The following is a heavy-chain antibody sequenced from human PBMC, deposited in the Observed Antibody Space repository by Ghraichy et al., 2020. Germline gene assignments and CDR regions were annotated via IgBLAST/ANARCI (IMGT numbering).Heavy chain of an antibody. V-gene: IGHV1-8*01. D-gene: IGHD3-10*01. CDR1: GYNFTNYD. CDR2: MNSNTGKT. CDR3: ARGRRRNSYYNMDV. Sequence: ASGKVSCKASGYNFTNYDVNWVRQAPGHGLEWMGWMNSNTGKTGYAQKFQGRVALAKNSSTSTGYMELTGLTFDDTAVYYCARGRRRNSYYNMDVWGQGTTVTVAS. J-gene: IGHJ6*02.